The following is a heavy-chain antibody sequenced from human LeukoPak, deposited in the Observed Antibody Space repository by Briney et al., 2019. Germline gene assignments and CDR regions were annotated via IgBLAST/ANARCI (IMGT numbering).Heavy chain of an antibody. D-gene: IGHD4-17*01. CDR3: AKGYDDGDYL. J-gene: IGHJ4*02. V-gene: IGHV3-23*01. CDR2: ISGSGGKT. Sequence: GGCLRLSCAASGFTFSSYAMSWVRQAPGKGLEWVSGISGSGGKTYYADSVKGRFTISRDNSKNTLYLQMNSLRAEDAAVYYCAKGYDDGDYLWGQGTLVTVSS. CDR1: GFTFSSYA.